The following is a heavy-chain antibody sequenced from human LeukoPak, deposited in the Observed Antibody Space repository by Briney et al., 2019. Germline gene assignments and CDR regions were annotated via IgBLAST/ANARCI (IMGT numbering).Heavy chain of an antibody. J-gene: IGHJ4*02. CDR1: GGTFSSYA. CDR3: ARLNYITIFGVVIILFDY. CDR2: ISAYNGNT. V-gene: IGHV1-18*01. Sequence: ASVKVSCKASGGTFSSYAISWVRQAPGQGLEWMGWISAYNGNTNYAQKLQGRVTMTTDTSTSTAYMELRSLRSDDTAVYYCARLNYITIFGVVIILFDYWGQGTLVTVSS. D-gene: IGHD3-3*01.